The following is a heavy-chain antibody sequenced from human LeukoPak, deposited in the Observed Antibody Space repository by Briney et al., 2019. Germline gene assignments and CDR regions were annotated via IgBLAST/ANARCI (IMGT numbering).Heavy chain of an antibody. CDR3: ARSFYYDTLTGYYFFDY. J-gene: IGHJ4*02. V-gene: IGHV3-48*04. CDR1: GFTFSSYS. CDR2: ISSSSTTI. D-gene: IGHD3-9*01. Sequence: GGSLRLSCVASGFTFSSYSINWVRQAPGKGLEWVSYISSSSTTIYYADSVKGRFTITRDNAKNSLYLQMNSLRAEDTAVYYCARSFYYDTLTGYYFFDYWGQGTLVTVSS.